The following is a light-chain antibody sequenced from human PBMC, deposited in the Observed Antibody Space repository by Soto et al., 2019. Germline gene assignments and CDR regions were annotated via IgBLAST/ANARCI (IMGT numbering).Light chain of an antibody. CDR2: GAS. CDR1: EDVGKW. V-gene: IGKV1-12*01. Sequence: DIQMTQSPPSVSASVGDRVTSTCRASEDVGKWLAWYQQKPGKAPTLLIHGASSLQSGVPPRYSGSGYGTDFTLTISSLQPEDFATYYCQQANSFPITFGQGTRREIK. J-gene: IGKJ5*01. CDR3: QQANSFPIT.